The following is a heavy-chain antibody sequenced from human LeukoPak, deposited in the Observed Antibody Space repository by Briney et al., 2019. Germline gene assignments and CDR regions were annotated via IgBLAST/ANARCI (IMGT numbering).Heavy chain of an antibody. V-gene: IGHV3-30-3*01. CDR1: GFTFSSYA. D-gene: IGHD1-26*01. Sequence: GRSLRLSCAASGFTFSSYAMHWVRQAPGKGLEWVAVISYDGSNKYYADSVKGRFTISRDNSKNTLYLQMNSLRAEDTAVYYCARLVGPKDAFDIWSQGTMVTVSS. CDR2: ISYDGSNK. CDR3: ARLVGPKDAFDI. J-gene: IGHJ3*02.